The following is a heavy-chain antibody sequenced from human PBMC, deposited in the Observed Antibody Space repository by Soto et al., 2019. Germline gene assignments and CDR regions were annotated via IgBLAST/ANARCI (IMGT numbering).Heavy chain of an antibody. CDR3: ARPSPLDSSSWSLDKYYYYYGMDV. D-gene: IGHD6-13*01. V-gene: IGHV5-51*01. CDR2: IYPGDSDT. CDR1: GYSFTSYW. J-gene: IGHJ6*02. Sequence: GESLKISCKGSGYSFTSYWIGWVRQMPGKGLEWMGIIYPGDSDTRYSPSFQGQVTISADKSISTAYLQWSSLKASDTAMYYCARPSPLDSSSWSLDKYYYYYGMDVWGQGTTVTVSS.